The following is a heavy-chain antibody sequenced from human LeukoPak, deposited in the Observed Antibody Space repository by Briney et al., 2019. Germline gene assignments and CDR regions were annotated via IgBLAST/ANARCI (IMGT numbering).Heavy chain of an antibody. J-gene: IGHJ4*02. V-gene: IGHV3-30*03. Sequence: GGSLRLSCAASGCTFSSYGMHWVRQAPGKGLEWVAVISYDGSNKYYADSVKGRFTISRDNSKNTLYLQMNSLRAEDTAVYYCARLFWSGYHYYFDYWGQGTLVTVSS. CDR2: ISYDGSNK. D-gene: IGHD3-3*01. CDR1: GCTFSSYG. CDR3: ARLFWSGYHYYFDY.